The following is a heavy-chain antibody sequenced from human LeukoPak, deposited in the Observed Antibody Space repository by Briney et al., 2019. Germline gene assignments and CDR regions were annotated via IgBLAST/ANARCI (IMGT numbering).Heavy chain of an antibody. CDR1: GFTFSSYG. Sequence: GRSRRLSCAASGFTFSSYGMHWVRQAPGKGLEWVALISFDGNNKYYADSVKGRFTISRDNSKNTLFLQINSLRSEDTAVYYCAKDRQPVVVAATADYWGQGTLVTVSS. V-gene: IGHV3-30*18. CDR3: AKDRQPVVVAATADY. D-gene: IGHD2-15*01. J-gene: IGHJ4*02. CDR2: ISFDGNNK.